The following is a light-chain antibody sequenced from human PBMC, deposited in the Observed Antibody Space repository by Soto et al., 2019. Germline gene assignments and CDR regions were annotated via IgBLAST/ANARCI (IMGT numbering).Light chain of an antibody. CDR1: QRIGTN. J-gene: IGKJ1*01. CDR2: AVS. V-gene: IGKV1-39*01. CDR3: QQTYSAPPL. Sequence: DVQVSQSPSSLSGSIGDRLTLTGRASQRIGTNLNWYQQRPGKAPKLLIYAVSSLQSGVSSRFSGSGSGTDFTLSINSLQREDFATYYCQQTYSAPPLFGQGTKVDIK.